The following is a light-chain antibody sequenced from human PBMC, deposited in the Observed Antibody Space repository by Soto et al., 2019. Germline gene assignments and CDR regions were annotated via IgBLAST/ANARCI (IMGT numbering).Light chain of an antibody. Sequence: AIRMTQSPDSLSADIGDTVTINGRASQDIGSLVAWYQQKPGKAHKVLIHGAYALGRGVKSRISGSGSRTDFTLTITKLQSEDFATYYCKNYHSYPVNFGHGQRLALK. J-gene: IGKJ5*01. CDR3: KNYHSYPVN. CDR2: GAY. CDR1: QDIGSL. V-gene: IGKV1-8*01.